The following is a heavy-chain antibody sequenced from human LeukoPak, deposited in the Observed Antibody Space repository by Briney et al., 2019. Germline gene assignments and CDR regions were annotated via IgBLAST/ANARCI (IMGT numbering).Heavy chain of an antibody. D-gene: IGHD5-18*01. CDR2: IIPIFGTA. CDR3: ARDAGYSYNYYYYMDV. J-gene: IGHJ6*03. CDR1: GGTFSSYA. V-gene: IGHV1-69*13. Sequence: GASVKVSCKASGGTFSSYAISWVRQAPGQGLEWMGGIIPIFGTANYAQKFQGRVTITADESTSTAYMELSSLRSEDTAVYYCARDAGYSYNYYYYMDVWGKGTTVTVSS.